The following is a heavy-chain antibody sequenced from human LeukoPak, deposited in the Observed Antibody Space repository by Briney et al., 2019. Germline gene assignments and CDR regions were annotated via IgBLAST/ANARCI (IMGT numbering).Heavy chain of an antibody. CDR1: GGTFSSYA. CDR2: LIPIFGTA. J-gene: IGHJ4*02. D-gene: IGHD4-17*01. V-gene: IGHV1-69*01. Sequence: GASVKVSCKASGGTFSSYASSWVRQAPGQALEWMGGLIPIFGTANYAQKFQGRVTITADESTSTAYMELSSLRSEDTAVYYCARARMATTVTTKLDYWGQGTLATVSS. CDR3: ARARMATTVTTKLDY.